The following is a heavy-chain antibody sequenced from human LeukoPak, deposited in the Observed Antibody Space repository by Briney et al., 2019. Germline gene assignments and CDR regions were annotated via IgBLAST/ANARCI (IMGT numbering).Heavy chain of an antibody. D-gene: IGHD6-13*01. Sequence: GGSLRLSCAASGFTFDDYGMSWVRQAPGKGLEWVSGINWNGGSTGYADSVKGRFTISRDNAKNSLYLQMNSLRAEDTALYYCAKDITPGVAAAGTSYNYYYYGMDVWGQGTTVTVSS. CDR3: AKDITPGVAAAGTSYNYYYYGMDV. J-gene: IGHJ6*02. V-gene: IGHV3-20*04. CDR1: GFTFDDYG. CDR2: INWNGGST.